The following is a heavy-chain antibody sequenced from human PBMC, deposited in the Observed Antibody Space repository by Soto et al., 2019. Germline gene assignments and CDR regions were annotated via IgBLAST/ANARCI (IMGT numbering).Heavy chain of an antibody. V-gene: IGHV4-59*01. D-gene: IGHD1-26*01. CDR2: IYYSGST. Sequence: PSETLSLTCTVSGGSIRSYYWXWIRQPPGKGLEWIGYIYYSGSTNYNPSLRSRVTISVDTSKNQFSLKLSSVTAADTAVYYCARASGELTTFDYWGQGTLVTVSS. J-gene: IGHJ4*02. CDR1: GGSIRSYY. CDR3: ARASGELTTFDY.